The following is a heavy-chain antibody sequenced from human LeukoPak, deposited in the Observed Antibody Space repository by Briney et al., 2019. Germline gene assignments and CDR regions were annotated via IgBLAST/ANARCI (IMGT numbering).Heavy chain of an antibody. CDR2: IKSKTDGGTT. V-gene: IGHV3-15*01. J-gene: IGHJ6*03. CDR1: GFTFRNAW. D-gene: IGHD6-13*01. Sequence: PGGSLRLSCAASGFTFRNAWMSWVRQAAGKGLEWVGRIKSKTDGGTTDYAAPVKGRFTISRDDSKTTLYLQMNSLKTEDTAVYYCPTIGARISAAAGTLPDYYYYMDVWGKGTTVTVSS. CDR3: PTIGARISAAAGTLPDYYYYMDV.